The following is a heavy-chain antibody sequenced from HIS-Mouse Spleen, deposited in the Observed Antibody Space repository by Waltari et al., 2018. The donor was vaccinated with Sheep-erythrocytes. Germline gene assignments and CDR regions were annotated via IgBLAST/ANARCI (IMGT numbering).Heavy chain of an antibody. V-gene: IGHV4-39*01. D-gene: IGHD3-22*01. CDR3: ARLYYYDSSGYYFDY. CDR2: IYYSGST. J-gene: IGHJ4*02. Sequence: QLQLQESGPGLVKPLETLSLTCTVSGGSISSSSYYWGWIRQPPGKGLEWIGSIYYSGSTHYNPSLKSRVTISVDTSKNQFSLKLSSVTAADTAVYYCARLYYYDSSGYYFDYWGQGTLVTVSS. CDR1: GGSISSSSYY.